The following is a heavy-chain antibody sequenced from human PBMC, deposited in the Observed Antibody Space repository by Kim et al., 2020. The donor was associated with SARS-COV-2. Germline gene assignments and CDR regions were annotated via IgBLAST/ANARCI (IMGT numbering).Heavy chain of an antibody. CDR2: IYYSGST. J-gene: IGHJ2*01. V-gene: IGHV4-39*07. Sequence: SETLSLTCTVSGGSISSSSYYWGWIRQPPGKGLEWIGSIYYSGSTYYNPSLKSRVTISVDTSKNQFSLKLSSVTAADTAVYYCARDGRDGYYDSRRIRYFDLWGRGTLVTVSS. CDR1: GGSISSSSYY. D-gene: IGHD3-22*01. CDR3: ARDGRDGYYDSRRIRYFDL.